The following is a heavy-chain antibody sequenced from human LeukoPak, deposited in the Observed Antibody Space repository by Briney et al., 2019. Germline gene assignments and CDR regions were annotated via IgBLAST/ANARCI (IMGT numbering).Heavy chain of an antibody. D-gene: IGHD1-26*01. J-gene: IGHJ6*03. V-gene: IGHV1-2*02. CDR2: INPNSGGT. CDR3: AKDSKIVGATFRSYHYMDV. Sequence: ASVKVSCKASGYIFTGYYMHWVRQAPGQGLEWMGWINPNSGGTNYAQKFQGRVTMTRDTSISTAYMELSRLRSDDTAVYYCAKDSKIVGATFRSYHYMDVWGKGTAVTVSS. CDR1: GYIFTGYY.